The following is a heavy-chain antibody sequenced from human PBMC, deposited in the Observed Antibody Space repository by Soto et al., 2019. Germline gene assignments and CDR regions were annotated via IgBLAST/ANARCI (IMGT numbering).Heavy chain of an antibody. CDR1: GYSISIGNY. CDR2: IYQSGST. J-gene: IGHJ4*02. Sequence: SETLSLTCPVSGYSISIGNYWGWIRQPPGKRLEWIGSIYQSGSTYYNPSLRSRATISVDTSKNQFSLKLSSVTAADTAVYYCARVLGAPLYYFDYWGQGILVNVSS. D-gene: IGHD1-26*01. CDR3: ARVLGAPLYYFDY. V-gene: IGHV4-38-2*02.